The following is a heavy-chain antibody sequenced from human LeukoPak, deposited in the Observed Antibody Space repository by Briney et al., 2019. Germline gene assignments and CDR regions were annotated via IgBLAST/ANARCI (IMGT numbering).Heavy chain of an antibody. CDR3: ARKDIAVAGTGFDY. J-gene: IGHJ4*02. D-gene: IGHD6-19*01. CDR1: GGSIGSSNW. CDR2: IYHSGST. V-gene: IGHV4-4*02. Sequence: SETLSLTCAVSGGSIGSSNWWSWVRQPPGKGLEWIGEIYHSGSTNYNPTLKSRVTISVDKPKNQFSLKLSSVTAADTAVYYCARKDIAVAGTGFDYWAREPWSPSPQ.